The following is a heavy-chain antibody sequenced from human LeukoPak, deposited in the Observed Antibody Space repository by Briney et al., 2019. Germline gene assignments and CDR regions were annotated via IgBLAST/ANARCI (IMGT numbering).Heavy chain of an antibody. Sequence: ASVKVSCKASGYTFTGYYMHWVRQAPGQGLEWMGWINPNSGGTNYAQKFQGRVTMTRDTSISTAYMELSRLRSDDTAVYYCARDRGVYYGSGSCIDYWGQGTLVTVSS. CDR1: GYTFTGYY. V-gene: IGHV1-2*02. CDR2: INPNSGGT. J-gene: IGHJ4*02. CDR3: ARDRGVYYGSGSCIDY. D-gene: IGHD3-10*01.